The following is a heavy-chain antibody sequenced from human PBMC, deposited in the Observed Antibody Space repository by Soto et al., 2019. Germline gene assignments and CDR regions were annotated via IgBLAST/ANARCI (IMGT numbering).Heavy chain of an antibody. Sequence: QVQLVQSGAEVKKPGASVKVSCKASGYTFISYGISWVRQAPGQGLEWMGWISTYNGYTKYAQKFQDRVTMSTETSTTTAYLELRSLRSDDTAVYYCARPPLGYCDTISCPSWFDPWGQGTLVTVSS. V-gene: IGHV1-18*04. CDR3: ARPPLGYCDTISCPSWFDP. CDR2: ISTYNGYT. CDR1: GYTFISYG. J-gene: IGHJ5*02. D-gene: IGHD2-2*01.